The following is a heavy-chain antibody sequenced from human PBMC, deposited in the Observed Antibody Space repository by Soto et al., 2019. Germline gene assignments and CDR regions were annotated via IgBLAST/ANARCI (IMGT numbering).Heavy chain of an antibody. J-gene: IGHJ6*02. CDR2: INPSGGST. V-gene: IGHV1-46*01. CDR3: ARDLGYCSGEEGVCDYYYYYGMDV. D-gene: IGHD2-15*01. Sequence: ASVKVSCKASGYTFTSYYMHWVRQAPGQGLEWMGIINPSGGSTSYAQRFQGRVTMTRDTSTSTVYMELSSLRSEDTAVYYCARDLGYCSGEEGVCDYYYYYGMDVWGQGTTVTVPS. CDR1: GYTFTSYY.